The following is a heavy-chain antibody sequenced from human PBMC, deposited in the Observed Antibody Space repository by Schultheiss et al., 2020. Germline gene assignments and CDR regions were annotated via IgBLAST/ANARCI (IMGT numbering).Heavy chain of an antibody. Sequence: LSLTCTVSGGSISSGDYYWSWIRQPPGKGLEWVSYISSSSSYTNYADSVKGRFTISRDNAKNSLYLQMNSLRAEDTAVYYCARDLYIVVVPAATHYYYGMDVWGQGTTVTVSS. V-gene: IGHV3-11*05. CDR3: ARDLYIVVVPAATHYYYGMDV. CDR1: GGSISSGDYY. CDR2: ISSSSSYT. D-gene: IGHD2-2*01. J-gene: IGHJ6*02.